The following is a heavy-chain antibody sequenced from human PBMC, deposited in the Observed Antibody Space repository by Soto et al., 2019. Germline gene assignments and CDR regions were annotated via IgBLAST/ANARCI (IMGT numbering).Heavy chain of an antibody. D-gene: IGHD2-2*02. J-gene: IGHJ4*02. Sequence: PGGSLRLSCVVSGFTFGDHYIDWVRQAPGKGLEWFGRIRNKAHSYSTTYAASVKDRFSLSRDDSKNSVYLQMNSLKTEDTAVYYCVRAIPPGKMTNFDYWGQGTLVTVSS. CDR2: IRNKAHSYST. V-gene: IGHV3-72*01. CDR3: VRAIPPGKMTNFDY. CDR1: GFTFGDHY.